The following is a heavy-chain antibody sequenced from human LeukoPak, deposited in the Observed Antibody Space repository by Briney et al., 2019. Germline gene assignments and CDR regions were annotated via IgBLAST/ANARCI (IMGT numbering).Heavy chain of an antibody. D-gene: IGHD1/OR15-1a*01. CDR2: IFPGDSDT. V-gene: IGHV5-51*01. J-gene: IGHJ4*02. CDR1: GYSFTTYW. CDR3: ATSESQTRFDY. Sequence: GESLKISCKGSGYSFTTYWIGWVRQMPGKGLEWIGIIFPGDSDTAYSPSLQGQVTISADKSINTAYLQWSSLRASDTAMYYCATSESQTRFDYWGQGTPVTVSS.